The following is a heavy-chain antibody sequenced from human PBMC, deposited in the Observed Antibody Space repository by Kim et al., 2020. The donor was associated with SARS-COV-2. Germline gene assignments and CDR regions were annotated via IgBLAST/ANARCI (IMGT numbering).Heavy chain of an antibody. CDR3: ARGLLDSSGYYFYSYYDMDG. Sequence: GGSLRLSCAASGFTFSSYSMNWVRQAPGKGLEWVSSISSSSSYIYYADSVKGRFTISRDNAKNSLYLQMNSLRAEDTAVYYCARGLLDSSGYYFYSYYDMDGWGEAATVAESS. D-gene: IGHD3-22*01. CDR2: ISSSSSYI. V-gene: IGHV3-21*01. J-gene: IGHJ6*01. CDR1: GFTFSSYS.